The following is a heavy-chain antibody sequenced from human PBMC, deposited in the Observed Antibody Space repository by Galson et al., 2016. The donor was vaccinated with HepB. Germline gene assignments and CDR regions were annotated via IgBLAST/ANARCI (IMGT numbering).Heavy chain of an antibody. V-gene: IGHV3-30-3*01. CDR3: AGAGFYGSGIYHYYAMDV. D-gene: IGHD3-10*01. J-gene: IGHJ6*02. CDR1: RFTFSSYA. CDR2: ISSDGSSK. Sequence: SLRLSCAASRFTFSSYAFRWVRRAPGKGLEWVAVISSDGSSKYYADSVRGRFTISRDTSKNTLFLQMDSLRAEDTAVYYCAGAGFYGSGIYHYYAMDVRGQGTTVTVSS.